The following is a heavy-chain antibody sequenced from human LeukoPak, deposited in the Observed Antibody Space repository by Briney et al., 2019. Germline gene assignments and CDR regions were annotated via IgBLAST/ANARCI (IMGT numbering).Heavy chain of an antibody. CDR2: IKQDGSEK. CDR1: GFTFSSYW. Sequence: GGSPRLSCAASGFTFSSYWMSWVRQAPGKGLEWVANIKQDGSEKYYVDSVKGRFTISRDNAKNSLYLQMNSLRAEDTAVYYCAREGIAVAGSLFDYWGQGTLVTVSS. J-gene: IGHJ4*02. V-gene: IGHV3-7*03. CDR3: AREGIAVAGSLFDY. D-gene: IGHD6-19*01.